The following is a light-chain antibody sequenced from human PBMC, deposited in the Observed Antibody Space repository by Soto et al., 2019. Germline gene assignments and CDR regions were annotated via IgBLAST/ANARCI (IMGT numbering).Light chain of an antibody. V-gene: IGLV2-8*01. Sequence: QSALTQPPSASGSPGQSVTISCTGTSSDVGGYKYVSWYQQHPGKAPKLILYEVSKRPSGVPDRFSGSKSGNTASLTVSGLQAEDEADYYCSSYVGSNNFPYVFGTGTKVTVL. J-gene: IGLJ1*01. CDR1: SSDVGGYKY. CDR2: EVS. CDR3: SSYVGSNNFPYV.